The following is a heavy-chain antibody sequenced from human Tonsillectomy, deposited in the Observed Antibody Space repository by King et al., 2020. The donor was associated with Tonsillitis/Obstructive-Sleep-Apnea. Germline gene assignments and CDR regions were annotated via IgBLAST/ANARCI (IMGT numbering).Heavy chain of an antibody. CDR2: VSTNGGIT. CDR3: ARGPFRGYFDY. V-gene: IGHV3-64*07. Sequence: VQLVESGGGLVQPGGSLRLSCAASGFAFSTYALHWVRQAPGKGLEYVSSVSTNGGITYYADSVKGRFIISRDNSKNTLYLQMGSLRTEDMAVYFCARGPFRGYFDYWGQGSLVSVSS. CDR1: GFAFSTYA. D-gene: IGHD2-15*01. J-gene: IGHJ4*02.